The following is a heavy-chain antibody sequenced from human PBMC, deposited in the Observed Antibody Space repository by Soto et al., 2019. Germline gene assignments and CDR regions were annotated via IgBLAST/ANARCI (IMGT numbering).Heavy chain of an antibody. D-gene: IGHD3-22*01. Sequence: SVKVSCKTSGGTFSNDIITWVRQAPGQGLEWMGRIIPLHDTTNYAQKFQGRVTITADESTSTAYMELSSLRSEDTAVYYCAFAHDSSGYYPHPPFDYWGQGTLVTVSS. V-gene: IGHV1-69*08. CDR2: IIPLHDTT. CDR3: AFAHDSSGYYPHPPFDY. J-gene: IGHJ4*02. CDR1: GGTFSNDI.